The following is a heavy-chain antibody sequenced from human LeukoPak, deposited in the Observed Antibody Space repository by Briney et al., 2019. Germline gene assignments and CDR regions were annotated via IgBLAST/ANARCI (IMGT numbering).Heavy chain of an antibody. D-gene: IGHD3-3*01. V-gene: IGHV4-59*11. J-gene: IGHJ6*03. Sequence: PSETLFLTCTVSGGSISSHYWSWIRQPPGKGLEWIGYIYYSGSTNYNPSLKSRVIISVDTSKNQFSLKLSSVTAADTAVYYCARDLQYYDFWSGYYPRVSYMYVWGKGTTVTVSS. CDR1: GGSISSHY. CDR3: ARDLQYYDFWSGYYPRVSYMYV. CDR2: IYYSGST.